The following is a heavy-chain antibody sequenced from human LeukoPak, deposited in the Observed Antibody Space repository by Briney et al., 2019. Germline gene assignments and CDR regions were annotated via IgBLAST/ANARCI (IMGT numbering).Heavy chain of an antibody. D-gene: IGHD3-22*01. J-gene: IGHJ5*02. Sequence: GGSLRLSCAASGFTVNSNYMSWVRQAPGKGLEWVSVIDTGGSTYYADSVEGRFTISRDNSKNTVYLQMTSLRAEDTAVYYCAKTYYYDSSGYYYLGWFDPWGQGTLVTVSS. CDR3: AKTYYYDSSGYYYLGWFDP. V-gene: IGHV3-66*01. CDR2: IDTGGST. CDR1: GFTVNSNY.